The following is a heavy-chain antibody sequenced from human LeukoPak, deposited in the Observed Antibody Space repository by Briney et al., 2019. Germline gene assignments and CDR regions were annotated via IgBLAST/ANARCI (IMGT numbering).Heavy chain of an antibody. V-gene: IGHV4-59*12. CDR3: ARSPFRGSGSEGYRSINYFDY. CDR2: IHSRGTT. J-gene: IGHJ4*02. CDR1: GGSISSYY. Sequence: SETLSLTCTVSGGSISSYYWSWIRQPPGKGLEWIGYIHSRGTTNYNPSLKSRLTISVDTSKNQFSLKLSSVTAADTAVYYCARSPFRGSGSEGYRSINYFDYWGQGTLVTVSS. D-gene: IGHD3-10*01.